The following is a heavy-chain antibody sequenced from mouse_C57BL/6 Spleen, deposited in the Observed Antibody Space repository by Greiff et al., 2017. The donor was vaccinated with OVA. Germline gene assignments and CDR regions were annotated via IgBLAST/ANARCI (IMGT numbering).Heavy chain of an antibody. V-gene: IGHV5-4*01. Sequence: EVHLVESGGGLVKPGGSLKLSCAASGFTFSSYAMSWVRQTPEKRLEWVATISDGGSYTYYPDNVKGRFTISRDNAKNNLYLQMSHLKSEDTAMYYCARDPVYYAMDYWGQGTSVTVSS. CDR3: ARDPVYYAMDY. CDR1: GFTFSSYA. CDR2: ISDGGSYT. J-gene: IGHJ4*01.